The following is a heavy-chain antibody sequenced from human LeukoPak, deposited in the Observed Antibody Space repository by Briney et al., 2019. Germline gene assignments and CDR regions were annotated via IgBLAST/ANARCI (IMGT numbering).Heavy chain of an antibody. Sequence: GRSLRLSCSASGFTFSSYAMHWVSQHPGNGLEYVSAISSNGGSTYYADSVKGRFTISRDNSKNTLYLQMSSLRAEDTAVYYCVKGAEGTSVWGQGTTVTVSS. V-gene: IGHV3-64D*09. CDR1: GFTFSSYA. CDR2: ISSNGGST. CDR3: VKGAEGTSV. J-gene: IGHJ6*02. D-gene: IGHD1-14*01.